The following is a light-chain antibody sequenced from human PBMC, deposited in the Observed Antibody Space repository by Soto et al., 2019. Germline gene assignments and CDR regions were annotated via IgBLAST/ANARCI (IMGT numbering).Light chain of an antibody. J-gene: IGKJ2*01. CDR3: HQYHSPPQT. Sequence: EIVLMHSPGTLSLSPGERATLSCRASQTMTRAYLAWYQQKPGQAPRLLIYAASYRATGIPDKFSGSGSGTDFSLTISRLEPEDSAVYYCHQYHSPPQTFGQGTKVDIK. CDR2: AAS. CDR1: QTMTRAY. V-gene: IGKV3-20*01.